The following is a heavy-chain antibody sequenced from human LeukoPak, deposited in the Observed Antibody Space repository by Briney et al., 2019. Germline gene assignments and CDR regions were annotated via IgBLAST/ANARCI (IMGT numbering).Heavy chain of an antibody. J-gene: IGHJ3*02. CDR2: IIPILGIA. V-gene: IGHV1-69*04. CDR3: ARDRGWDIVVVPAAIWDDAFDI. D-gene: IGHD2-2*02. CDR1: GGTFSSYT. Sequence: SVKVSCKASGGTFSSYTISWVRQAPGQGLEWMGRIIPILGIANYAQKFQGRVTITADKSTSTAYMELSSLRSEDTAVYYCARDRGWDIVVVPAAIWDDAFDIWGQGTMVAVSS.